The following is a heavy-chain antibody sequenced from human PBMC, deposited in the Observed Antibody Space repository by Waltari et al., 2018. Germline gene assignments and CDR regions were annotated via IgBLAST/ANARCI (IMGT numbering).Heavy chain of an antibody. V-gene: IGHV4-38-2*02. CDR3: ARDEXXLRTGAFDI. CDR1: GYSISXGXY. Sequence: QXQLQEXGPGLVKPSETLSLTCAXSGYSISXGXYXGWIRQPPGKGLEWIGSIYHSGSTYYNPSLKSRVTISVDTSKNQFSLKLSSGXAADTAVXYCARDEXXLRTGAFDIWGQGTMVXXXS. CDR2: IYHSGST. J-gene: IGHJ3*02.